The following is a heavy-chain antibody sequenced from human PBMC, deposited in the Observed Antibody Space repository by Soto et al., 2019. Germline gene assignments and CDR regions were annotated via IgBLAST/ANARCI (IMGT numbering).Heavy chain of an antibody. CDR2: INGDGSST. V-gene: IGHV3-74*01. CDR3: ARDSVGSSWPSPFDY. D-gene: IGHD6-13*01. CDR1: GFTFSNYW. Sequence: EVQLVESGGGLVQPGGSLRLSCAASGFTFSNYWMHWVRQVPGKGLVWVSRINGDGSSTSYVDPVKGRFTISRDNAKNTVYLQMNSLRAEDTAVYYGARDSVGSSWPSPFDYWGQGTLVTVSS. J-gene: IGHJ4*02.